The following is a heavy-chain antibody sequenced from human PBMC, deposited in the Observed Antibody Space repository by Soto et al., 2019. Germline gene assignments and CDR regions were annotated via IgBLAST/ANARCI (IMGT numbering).Heavy chain of an antibody. CDR1: GYIFTNYA. D-gene: IGHD1-7*01. CDR3: ATTGADLDSRTRLYFYY. V-gene: IGHV1-18*01. Sequence: GASVKVSCKASGYIFTNYAISWVRQAPEQGPEWMGWISGYNGDTNTHYSKKFQGRVTMTRDTSISTAYMELSRLTSDDTAVYYCATTGADLDSRTRLYFYYWGQGTLVTVSS. CDR2: ISGYNGDTNT. J-gene: IGHJ4*02.